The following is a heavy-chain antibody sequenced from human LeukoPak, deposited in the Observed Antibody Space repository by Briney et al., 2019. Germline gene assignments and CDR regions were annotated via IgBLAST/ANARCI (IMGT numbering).Heavy chain of an antibody. D-gene: IGHD3-3*01. V-gene: IGHV3-23*01. CDR2: IGGSGGST. CDR1: GFTFSSYA. J-gene: IGHJ4*02. Sequence: PGGSLRLSCVASGFTFSSYAMSWVRQAPGKGLEWVSAIGGSGGSTYYADSVKGRFTISRDNSKNTLSLQMNSLRAGDTAVYYCAKLHDFWSGYDDYWGQGTLVTVSS. CDR3: AKLHDFWSGYDDY.